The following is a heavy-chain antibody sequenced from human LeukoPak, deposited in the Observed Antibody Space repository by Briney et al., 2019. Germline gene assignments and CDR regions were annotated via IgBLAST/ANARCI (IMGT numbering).Heavy chain of an antibody. V-gene: IGHV1-18*01. J-gene: IGHJ6*03. CDR2: ISAYNGNT. CDR3: ARDKGGDYLSFYYYYYMDV. CDR1: GYTFTSYG. D-gene: IGHD4-17*01. Sequence: ASVKVSCKASGYTFTSYGISWVRQAPGQGLEWMGWISAYNGNTNYAQKLQGRVTMTTDTSTSTAYMELRSLRSDDTAVYYCARDKGGDYLSFYYYYYMDVWGKGTTVTISS.